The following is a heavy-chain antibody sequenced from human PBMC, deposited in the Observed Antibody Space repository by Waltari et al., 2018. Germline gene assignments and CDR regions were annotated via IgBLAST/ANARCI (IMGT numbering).Heavy chain of an antibody. V-gene: IGHV4-31*03. CDR1: GGSISRGGYY. J-gene: IGHJ4*02. D-gene: IGHD6-13*01. CDR3: ARDQGAAGPSYFDY. Sequence: QVQLQESGPGLVKPSQTLSLTCPVSGGSISRGGYYWSWIRQHPGKGLEWIGYIYYSGSTYYNPSLKSRVTISVDTSKNQFSLKLSSVTAADTAVYYCARDQGAAGPSYFDYWGQGTLVTVSS. CDR2: IYYSGST.